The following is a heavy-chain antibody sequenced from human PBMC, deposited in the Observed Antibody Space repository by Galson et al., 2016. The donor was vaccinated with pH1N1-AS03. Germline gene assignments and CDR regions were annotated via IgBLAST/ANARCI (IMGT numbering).Heavy chain of an antibody. CDR2: ISYNGDT. V-gene: IGHV4-39*07. Sequence: ETLSLTCTVSGGSVTTTSFYWAWIRQPPGKGLEWIGTISYNGDTFYNPSLKSRITTSRDTSKNQFSLNLTSATAADTAVYFCARVPDHDFWAGYSGWYFDLWGRGTLVTVS. J-gene: IGHJ2*01. CDR1: GGSVTTTSFY. CDR3: ARVPDHDFWAGYSGWYFDL. D-gene: IGHD3/OR15-3a*01.